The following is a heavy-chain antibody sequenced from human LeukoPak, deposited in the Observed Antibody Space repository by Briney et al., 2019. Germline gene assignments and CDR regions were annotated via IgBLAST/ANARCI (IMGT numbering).Heavy chain of an antibody. J-gene: IGHJ4*02. V-gene: IGHV3-74*01. D-gene: IGHD5-18*01. CDR1: GFTFSSYW. CDR3: AKDRYGYSYGWLDY. CDR2: INTDGSST. Sequence: GGSLRLSCAASGFTFSSYWMHWVRQASGKGLVWVSRINTDGSSTSYADSVKGRFTISRDNAKNTLYLQMNSLRAEDTALYYCAKDRYGYSYGWLDYWGQGTLVTVSS.